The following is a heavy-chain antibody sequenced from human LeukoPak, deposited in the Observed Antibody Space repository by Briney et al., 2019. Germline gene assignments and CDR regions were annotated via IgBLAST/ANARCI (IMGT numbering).Heavy chain of an antibody. CDR3: VRGTGY. CDR2: ISSNGDNT. CDR1: GFTFSTYV. V-gene: IGHV3-64D*06. Sequence: SGGSLRLSCSVSGFTFSTYVMHWVRQAPGKGLEYVSAISSNGDNTYCADSVKGRFTISRDNSKNTLYLQMSSLRADDTAVYYRVRGTGYWGQGTLVTVSS. J-gene: IGHJ4*02.